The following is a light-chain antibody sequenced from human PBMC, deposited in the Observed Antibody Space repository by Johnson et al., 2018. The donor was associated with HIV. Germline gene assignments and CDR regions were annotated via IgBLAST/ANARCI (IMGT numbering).Light chain of an antibody. Sequence: VLTQPPSVSAAPGQTVTISCSGSSSNIGNNYVSWYQQLPGTAPKLLIYDNNKRPSGIPDRFSGSKSGTSATLGITGLQTGAEADYYCGTWDSSLSAYVFGTGTKVTVL. J-gene: IGLJ1*01. CDR1: SSNIGNNY. CDR3: GTWDSSLSAYV. V-gene: IGLV1-51*01. CDR2: DNN.